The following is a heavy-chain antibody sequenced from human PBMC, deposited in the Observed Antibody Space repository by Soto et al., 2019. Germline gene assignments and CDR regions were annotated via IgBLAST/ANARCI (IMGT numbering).Heavy chain of an antibody. CDR2: ISSNGGGT. V-gene: IGHV3-64D*06. J-gene: IGHJ3*02. Sequence: GGSLRLSCSASGFTFSSYAMHWVRQAPGKGLEYVSAISSNGGGTYYADSVKGRFTISRGNSKNTLYLQMSSLRAEDTAVYYCVKDLGYCSGGSCYPPLAAFDIWGQGTMVTVSS. D-gene: IGHD2-15*01. CDR1: GFTFSSYA. CDR3: VKDLGYCSGGSCYPPLAAFDI.